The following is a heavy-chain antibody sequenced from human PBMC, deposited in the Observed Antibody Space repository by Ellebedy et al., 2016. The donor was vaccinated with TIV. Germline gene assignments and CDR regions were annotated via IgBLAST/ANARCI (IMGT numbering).Heavy chain of an antibody. V-gene: IGHV3-7*03. Sequence: GESLKISCAASGFTFNSYWMSWVRQAPGKGLEWVANINQDGSRIYYVDSVKGRFIISRDNAKNSVYLRMNHLRVEDTAVYHCVRDGAYGDYYPGYYGMDVWGQGTTVTVSS. CDR2: INQDGSRI. D-gene: IGHD4/OR15-4a*01. J-gene: IGHJ6*02. CDR1: GFTFNSYW. CDR3: VRDGAYGDYYPGYYGMDV.